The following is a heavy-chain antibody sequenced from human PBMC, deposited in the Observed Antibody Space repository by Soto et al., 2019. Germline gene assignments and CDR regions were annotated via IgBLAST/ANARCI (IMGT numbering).Heavy chain of an antibody. CDR2: INPSGGST. CDR1: GYTFTSYY. CDR3: ARANSLSYYYDSSGYPPTELDY. Sequence: ASVKVSCKASGYTFTSYYMHWVRQAPGQGLEWMGIINPSGGSTSYAQKFQGRVTMTRDTSTSTVYMELSSLRSEDTAVYYCARANSLSYYYDSSGYPPTELDYWGQ. J-gene: IGHJ4*01. D-gene: IGHD3-22*01. V-gene: IGHV1-46*03.